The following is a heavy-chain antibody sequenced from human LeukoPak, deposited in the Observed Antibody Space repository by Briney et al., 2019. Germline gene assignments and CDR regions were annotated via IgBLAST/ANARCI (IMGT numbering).Heavy chain of an antibody. Sequence: GGSLRLSCAASGFTFSSYAMHWVRQAPGKGVEWVAVISYDGSNKYYADSVKGRFTISRDNSKNTLYLQMNSLRAEDTAVYYCARDRDDAFDIWGQGTMVTVSS. CDR3: ARDRDDAFDI. J-gene: IGHJ3*02. V-gene: IGHV3-30-3*01. CDR1: GFTFSSYA. CDR2: ISYDGSNK.